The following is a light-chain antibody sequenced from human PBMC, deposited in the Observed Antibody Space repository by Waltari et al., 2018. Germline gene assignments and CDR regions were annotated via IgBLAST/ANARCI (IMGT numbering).Light chain of an antibody. Sequence: SYELTQTPSVSVSPGQTARITCSGHESPRNEAYGFQQKSGQAPRLVINEDTKRPSGIPERFSGSSSGTVATLTITGAQVDDEADYYCYSSDSTGLRVFGGGTTVVVL. V-gene: IGLV3-10*01. CDR3: YSSDSTGLRV. J-gene: IGLJ1*01. CDR1: ESPRNE. CDR2: EDT.